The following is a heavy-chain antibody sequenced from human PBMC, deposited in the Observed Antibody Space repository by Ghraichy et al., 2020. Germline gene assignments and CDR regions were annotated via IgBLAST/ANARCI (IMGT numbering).Heavy chain of an antibody. V-gene: IGHV1-18*01. CDR3: ARERGGYSYPDY. CDR1: GYRLSSYG. CDR2: INTHNGDT. J-gene: IGHJ4*02. D-gene: IGHD5-18*01. Sequence: ASVKVSCKASGYRLSSYGISWVRQAPGQGLEWMGWINTHNGDTNYAQKLQGRVTMTTDTSTSTAYMELRSLRSDDTAVYYCARERGGYSYPDYWGQGTLVTVSS.